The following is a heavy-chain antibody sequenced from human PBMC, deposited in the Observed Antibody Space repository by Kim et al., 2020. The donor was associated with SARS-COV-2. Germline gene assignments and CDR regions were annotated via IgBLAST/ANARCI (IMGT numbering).Heavy chain of an antibody. J-gene: IGHJ4*02. Sequence: ADSVKGRFSNSRDKSKNTLYLQMNSLRAEDTAVYYCARGGRTPSENYVDYWGQGTLVTVSS. V-gene: IGHV3-30*01. D-gene: IGHD3-16*01. CDR3: ARGGRTPSENYVDY.